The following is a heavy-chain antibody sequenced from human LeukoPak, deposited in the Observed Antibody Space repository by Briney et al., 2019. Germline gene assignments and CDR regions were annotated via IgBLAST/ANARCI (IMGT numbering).Heavy chain of an antibody. V-gene: IGHV4-39*07. CDR1: GGSISSSSYY. D-gene: IGHD4-23*01. CDR3: ARDLTDYGGDNWFDP. CDR2: IYYSGST. Sequence: PSETLSLTCTVSGGSISSSSYYWGWIRQPPGKGLEWIGSIYYSGSTYYNPSLKSRVTISVDTSKNQFSLKLSSVTAADTAVYYCARDLTDYGGDNWFDPWGQGTLVTVSS. J-gene: IGHJ5*02.